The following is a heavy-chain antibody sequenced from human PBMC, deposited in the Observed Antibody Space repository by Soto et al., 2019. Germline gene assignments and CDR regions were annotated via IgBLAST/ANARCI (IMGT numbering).Heavy chain of an antibody. Sequence: QVQLVESGGGVVQPGMSLRLSCAASGFPFSSYGMHWVREAPGKGLEWVAVISYDGSNKYYADSVKGRFTISRDNSASTLYLQMNSLRPEDTALYYCVGGQYYFDYRGQGTLVTVSP. CDR1: GFPFSSYG. V-gene: IGHV3-30*03. J-gene: IGHJ4*02. CDR3: VGGQYYFDY. D-gene: IGHD3-10*01. CDR2: ISYDGSNK.